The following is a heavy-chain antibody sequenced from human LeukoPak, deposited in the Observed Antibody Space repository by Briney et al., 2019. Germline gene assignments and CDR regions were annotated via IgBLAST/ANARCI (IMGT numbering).Heavy chain of an antibody. Sequence: GGSLRLSCAASGFTFSSYWMSWVRQAPGKGPSWVASIKPDGSETYYVDSVEGRFTISRDNAKNSLFLQMNSLGVDDTAVYYCARAGDWGQGTLVTVSS. CDR2: IKPDGSET. V-gene: IGHV3-7*01. CDR3: ARAGD. J-gene: IGHJ4*02. CDR1: GFTFSSYW. D-gene: IGHD1-26*01.